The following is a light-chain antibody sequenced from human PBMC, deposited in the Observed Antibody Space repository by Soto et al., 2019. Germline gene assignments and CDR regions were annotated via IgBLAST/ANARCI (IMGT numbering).Light chain of an antibody. Sequence: EVVLTQSPVTLSLSPGERATLSCRASQSFRGLLAWYQKKPGQAPRLLIYDAYNRATGIPPRFSGSGSGTEFTLTISSLQSEDFAVYYCQQYNNWPLTFGGGTKVDIK. V-gene: IGKV3D-15*01. CDR1: QSFRGL. CDR3: QQYNNWPLT. J-gene: IGKJ4*01. CDR2: DAY.